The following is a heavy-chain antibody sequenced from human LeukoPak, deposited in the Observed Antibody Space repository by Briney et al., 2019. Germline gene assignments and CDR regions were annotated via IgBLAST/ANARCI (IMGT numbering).Heavy chain of an antibody. CDR3: ARALYDFWSGYSYYYYMDV. V-gene: IGHV3-7*01. Sequence: GGSLRLSCAASGFTFSSYGMSCVRQAPGEGLERGANIKQDGSEKYYVDSVKGRLTISRDNAKNSLYLHMNGLRAANTAVYYCARALYDFWSGYSYYYYMDVWGKGTTVTVSS. D-gene: IGHD3-3*01. J-gene: IGHJ6*03. CDR1: GFTFSSYG. CDR2: IKQDGSEK.